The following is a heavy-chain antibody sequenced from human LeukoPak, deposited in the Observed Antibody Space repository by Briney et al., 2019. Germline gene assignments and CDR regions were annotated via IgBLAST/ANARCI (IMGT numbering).Heavy chain of an antibody. D-gene: IGHD2-2*01. CDR2: ISGSGGST. J-gene: IGHJ4*02. CDR3: AKICSTSCYYFDY. V-gene: IGHV3-23*01. Sequence: PGSSLRLSCAASGFTFSSYAMHWVRQAPGKGLEWVSAISGSGGSTYYADSVEGRFTLSRDNSKNTLYLQMNSLRAEDTAVYYCAKICSTSCYYFDYWGQGTLVTVSS. CDR1: GFTFSSYA.